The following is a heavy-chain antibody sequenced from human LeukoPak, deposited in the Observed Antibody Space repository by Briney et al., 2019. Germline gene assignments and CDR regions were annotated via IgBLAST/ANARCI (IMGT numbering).Heavy chain of an antibody. Sequence: GGSLRLSCAASGFSLSSYEMNWVRQAPGKGLEWVSYISSSGSTIYYADSVKGRFTISRDNAKNSLYLQMNSLRAEDTAVYYCAREGRGYDSSGYLYYFDYWGQGTLVTVSS. CDR1: GFSLSSYE. D-gene: IGHD3-22*01. CDR3: AREGRGYDSSGYLYYFDY. V-gene: IGHV3-48*03. J-gene: IGHJ4*02. CDR2: ISSSGSTI.